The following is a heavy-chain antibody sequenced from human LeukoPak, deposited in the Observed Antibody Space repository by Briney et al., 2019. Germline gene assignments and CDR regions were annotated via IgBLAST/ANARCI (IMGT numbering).Heavy chain of an antibody. CDR2: TYHSGST. CDR1: GDSISSGSYY. CDR3: ARAPNLAYCGGDCLDAFDI. D-gene: IGHD2-21*02. Sequence: SETLSLTCIVSGDSISSGSYYWNWIRQVPGEGLEWIGNTYHSGSTYYNPSLKSRVTISVDRSKNQFSLKLSSVTAADTAVYYCARAPNLAYCGGDCLDAFDIWGQGTMVTVSS. J-gene: IGHJ3*02. V-gene: IGHV4-30-2*01.